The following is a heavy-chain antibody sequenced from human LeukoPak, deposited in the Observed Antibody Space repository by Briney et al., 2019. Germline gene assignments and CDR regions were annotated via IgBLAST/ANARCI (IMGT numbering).Heavy chain of an antibody. CDR2: IYPGDSDT. D-gene: IGHD3-9*01. J-gene: IGHJ4*02. V-gene: IGHV5-51*01. CDR1: GYSFTNYW. CDR3: AREGNYNVLTGYYHYFDC. Sequence: GESLKISSKGSGYSFTNYWIGWERQMPGKGLEWMGVIYPGDSDTRYSPSFRGQVTISADKSISTAYLQWSSLKASDTAMYYCAREGNYNVLTGYYHYFDCWGQGTLVTVSS.